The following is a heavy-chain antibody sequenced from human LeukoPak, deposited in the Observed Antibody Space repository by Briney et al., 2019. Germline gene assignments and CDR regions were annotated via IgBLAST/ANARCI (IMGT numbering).Heavy chain of an antibody. CDR3: VRGNYFFDY. CDR1: GFTFSSYE. Sequence: GGSLRLSCAASGFTFSSYEMNWVRQAPGKGLEWVSYISSSGSTIYYADSVKGRFTISRDNAKNSLYLQMNSLRAEDTAVYYCVRGNYFFDYWGQGTLVTVSS. J-gene: IGHJ4*02. V-gene: IGHV3-48*03. D-gene: IGHD1-7*01. CDR2: ISSSGSTI.